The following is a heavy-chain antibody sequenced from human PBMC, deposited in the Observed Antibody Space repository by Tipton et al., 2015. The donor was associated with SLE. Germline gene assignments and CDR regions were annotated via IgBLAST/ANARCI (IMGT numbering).Heavy chain of an antibody. V-gene: IGHV4-39*07. J-gene: IGHJ4*02. CDR2: LSWTGGT. CDR3: ARGPRWAPLCEF. D-gene: IGHD1-26*01. Sequence: TLSLTCTVSHDSVNSNIYSWGWIRQPPGEGLEWIGSLSWTGGTFYNPSPKSRVTISVDTSKNQFSLKLNSVTAADTVVYYCARGPRWAPLCEFWGQGTLVTVSS. CDR1: HDSVNSNIYS.